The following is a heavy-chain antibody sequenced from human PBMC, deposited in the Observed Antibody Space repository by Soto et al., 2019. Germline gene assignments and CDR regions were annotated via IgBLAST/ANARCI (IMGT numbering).Heavy chain of an antibody. CDR2: ISSDGSTT. D-gene: IGHD2-8*01. V-gene: IGHV3-74*01. CDR3: TRVINGRSGLFDY. Sequence: EVQLVEAGGDLVQPGGSLRLSCVASGFTLISYWMHWVRQAPGKGLVWVSRISSDGSTTNYADSVKGRFTISRDNARNTLFLQMDSLRAEDTALDYCTRVINGRSGLFDYWGQGTLVTVSS. CDR1: GFTLISYW. J-gene: IGHJ4*02.